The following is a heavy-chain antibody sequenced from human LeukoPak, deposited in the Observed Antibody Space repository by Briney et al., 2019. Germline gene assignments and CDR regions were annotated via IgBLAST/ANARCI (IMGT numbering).Heavy chain of an antibody. D-gene: IGHD3-10*01. CDR1: GYSFTSYW. CDR2: FNPSDSYT. V-gene: IGHV5-10-1*01. J-gene: IGHJ4*02. CDR3: ARQQGSGASAFIY. Sequence: GESLKIPCKGSGYSFTSYWITWGRQLPGKGLEGMGRFNPSDSYTRYSPSFQGHVPISVDKSMTTAYLLWRSMKASDTALYYCARQQGSGASAFIYWGQGTLVTVSS.